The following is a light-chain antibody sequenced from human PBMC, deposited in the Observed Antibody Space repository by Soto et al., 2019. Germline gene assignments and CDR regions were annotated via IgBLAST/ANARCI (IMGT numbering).Light chain of an antibody. CDR1: SSDFGGYNY. V-gene: IGLV2-14*01. CDR3: SSYTSSSTFYV. CDR2: EVS. J-gene: IGLJ1*01. Sequence: SALTQPASVSGSPGQSSTISCTGTSSDFGGYNYVSWYQQHPGKAPKLMIYEVSNRPSGVSNRFSGSKSGNTASLTISGLQAEDEADYYCSSYTSSSTFYVFGTGTKVTVL.